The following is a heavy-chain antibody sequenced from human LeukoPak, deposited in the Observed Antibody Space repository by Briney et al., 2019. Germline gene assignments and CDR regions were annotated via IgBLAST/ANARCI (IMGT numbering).Heavy chain of an antibody. V-gene: IGHV3-23*01. CDR2: ISGSGGST. Sequence: QPGGSLRLSCAASGFTFSSYAMSWVRQAPGKGLEWVSAISGSGGSTYYADSVKGRFTISRDNVKNSLFLQLNSLRDEDTAVYYCARDEDAFGGQGTLVTVSS. CDR1: GFTFSSYA. CDR3: ARDEDAF. J-gene: IGHJ4*02.